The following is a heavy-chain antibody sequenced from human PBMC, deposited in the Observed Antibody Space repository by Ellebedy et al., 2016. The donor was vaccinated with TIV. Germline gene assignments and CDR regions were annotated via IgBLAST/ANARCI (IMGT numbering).Heavy chain of an antibody. D-gene: IGHD4-17*01. Sequence: GESLKISCAASGFTFSSYSMNWVRQAPGKGLEWVSSISSSSSYIYYADSVKGRFTISRDNAKNSLYLQMNSLRAEDTAVYYCAKAAGRRYGDYVSWYFDLWGRGTLVTVSS. CDR1: GFTFSSYS. CDR3: AKAAGRRYGDYVSWYFDL. CDR2: ISSSSSYI. V-gene: IGHV3-21*01. J-gene: IGHJ2*01.